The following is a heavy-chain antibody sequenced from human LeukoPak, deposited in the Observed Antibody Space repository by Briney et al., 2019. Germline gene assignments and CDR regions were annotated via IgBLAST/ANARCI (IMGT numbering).Heavy chain of an antibody. CDR3: ARSPGVPDAFDI. CDR1: GFTVSSNY. D-gene: IGHD7-27*01. V-gene: IGHV3-53*01. Sequence: AGGSLRLSCAASGFTVSSNYLSWVRQAPGKGLEWVSVTYSGGSTYYADSVKGRFTTSRDTSKNTLYLQMNSLRAEDTAVYYCARSPGVPDAFDIWGQGTMVTVSS. CDR2: TYSGGST. J-gene: IGHJ3*02.